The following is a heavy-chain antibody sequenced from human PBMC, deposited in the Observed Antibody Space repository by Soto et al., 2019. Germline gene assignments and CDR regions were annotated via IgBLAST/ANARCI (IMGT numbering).Heavy chain of an antibody. D-gene: IGHD6-13*01. CDR3: ARGFSSSGWYSWFDP. CDR2: IYYSGST. CDR1: GGSISSGDYY. J-gene: IGHJ5*02. V-gene: IGHV4-30-4*01. Sequence: QVQLQESGPGLVKPSQTLSLTCTVSGGSISSGDYYWSWIRQPPGKGLEWIGYIYYSGSTYYNPSLKSRVTISVDTSKNQFSLKLSSATAADTAVYYCARGFSSSGWYSWFDPWGQGTLVTVSS.